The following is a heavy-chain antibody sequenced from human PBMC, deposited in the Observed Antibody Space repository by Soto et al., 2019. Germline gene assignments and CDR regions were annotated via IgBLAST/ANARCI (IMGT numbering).Heavy chain of an antibody. J-gene: IGHJ4*02. D-gene: IGHD6-19*01. CDR1: GDSVTSNVW. CDR2: AYHNGLT. CDR3: ARDAAVPGESDRFDY. V-gene: IGHV4-4*02. Sequence: HVQLQESGPGLVKPSGTLSLTCAVSGDSVTSNVWWSWVRHPPGKGLEWIGEAYHNGLTDYNPSLKSRVTMSVDTSKNEFSLKLTSLTAADTAIYYCARDAAVPGESDRFDYWGQGILVTVSS.